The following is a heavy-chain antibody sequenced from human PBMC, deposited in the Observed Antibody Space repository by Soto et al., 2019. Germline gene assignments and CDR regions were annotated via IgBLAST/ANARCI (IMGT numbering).Heavy chain of an antibody. V-gene: IGHV3-9*01. CDR2: ISGNSGSI. J-gene: IGHJ6*02. CDR3: AKDIINGAAPYYYYGMHX. Sequence: SLRLSCAASGFTFDDCSMHWVRQGPGKGLESVSGISGNSGSIGYADSVKGRFTISRDNAKNSLYLQMNSLRAEDTPLYYCAKDIINGAAPYYYYGMHXWGQGTTVTVS. D-gene: IGHD2-8*01. CDR1: GFTFDDCS.